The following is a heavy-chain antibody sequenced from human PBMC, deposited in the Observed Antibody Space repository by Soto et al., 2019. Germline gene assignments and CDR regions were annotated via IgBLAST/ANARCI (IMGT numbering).Heavy chain of an antibody. CDR1: GFTFSSYA. CDR2: ISGSGGST. J-gene: IGHJ3*02. V-gene: IGHV3-23*01. CDR3: AKSQYDILTGYYFLDAFDI. D-gene: IGHD3-9*01. Sequence: GGSLRLSCAASGFTFSSYAMSWVRQAPGKGLEWVSAISGSGGSTYYADSVKGRFTISRDNSKNTLYLQMNSLRAEDTAVYYCAKSQYDILTGYYFLDAFDIWGQGTMVTVSS.